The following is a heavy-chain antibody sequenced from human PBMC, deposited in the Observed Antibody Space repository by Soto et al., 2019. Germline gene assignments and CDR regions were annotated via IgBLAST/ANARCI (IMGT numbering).Heavy chain of an antibody. V-gene: IGHV4-39*01. J-gene: IGHJ6*02. Sequence: PSETLSLTCTVSGGSISSSSYYWGWIRQPPGKGLEWIGSIYYSGSTYYNPSLKSRVTISVDTSKNQFPLKLSSVTAADTAVYYCARLLGGGSYPYYYYYYGMDVWGQGTTVTVSS. CDR3: ARLLGGGSYPYYYYYYGMDV. CDR2: IYYSGST. D-gene: IGHD1-26*01. CDR1: GGSISSSSYY.